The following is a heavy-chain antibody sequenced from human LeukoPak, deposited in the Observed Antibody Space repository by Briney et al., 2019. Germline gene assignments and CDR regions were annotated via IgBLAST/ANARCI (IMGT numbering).Heavy chain of an antibody. CDR1: GGSFSGYY. Sequence: ETLSLTCAVYGGSFSGYYWSWIRQPPGKGLEWIGEINHSGSTNYNPSLTSRVTISVDTSKNQFSLKLSSVTAADTAVYYCAGFSTVTTFDYWGQGTLVTVSS. J-gene: IGHJ4*02. CDR2: INHSGST. V-gene: IGHV4-34*01. D-gene: IGHD4-17*01. CDR3: AGFSTVTTFDY.